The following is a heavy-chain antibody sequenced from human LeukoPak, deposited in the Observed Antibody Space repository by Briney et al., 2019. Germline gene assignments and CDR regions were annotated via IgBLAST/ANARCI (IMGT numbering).Heavy chain of an antibody. Sequence: PGRSLRLSCAASGFTFSSYGMHWVRQAPGKGLEWVARIWFDGSNKYYADSVKGRFTISRDNSKNTLDLQMNSLTAEDTAVYYCARERPYGMDVWGQGTTVTVSS. V-gene: IGHV3-33*01. J-gene: IGHJ6*02. CDR2: IWFDGSNK. CDR3: ARERPYGMDV. CDR1: GFTFSSYG.